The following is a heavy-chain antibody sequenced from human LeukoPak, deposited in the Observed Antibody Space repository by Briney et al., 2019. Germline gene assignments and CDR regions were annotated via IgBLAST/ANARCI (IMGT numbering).Heavy chain of an antibody. V-gene: IGHV3-48*04. D-gene: IGHD2-15*01. Sequence: GGSLRLSCEGSGFSLSAYNMNWVRQAPGKGLESVSYISSSSATIFYADSVKGRFTISRDNAKNSLYLQMNSLRAEDTALYYCAKSTSGVVVDYYYYYGMDVWGQGTTVTVSS. CDR1: GFSLSAYN. CDR3: AKSTSGVVVDYYYYYGMDV. J-gene: IGHJ6*02. CDR2: ISSSSATI.